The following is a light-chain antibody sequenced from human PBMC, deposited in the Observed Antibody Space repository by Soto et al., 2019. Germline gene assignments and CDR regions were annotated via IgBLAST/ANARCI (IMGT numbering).Light chain of an antibody. CDR1: SDDIGSNNY. Sequence: QSALTQPASVSGSPGQSITISCTGTSDDIGSNNYVSWYQHHPGKAPKILIYEAANRPSGISHRFSGSKSCNSASLTISGLQAEDEADYFCTSYTSASTLVFGGGTKVTVL. V-gene: IGLV2-14*01. J-gene: IGLJ2*01. CDR2: EAA. CDR3: TSYTSASTLV.